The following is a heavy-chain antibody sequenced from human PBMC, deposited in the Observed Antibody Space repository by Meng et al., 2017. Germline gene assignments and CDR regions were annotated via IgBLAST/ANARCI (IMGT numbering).Heavy chain of an antibody. CDR2: TYYRSKWCN. J-gene: IGHJ4*02. Sequence: SQTLSLTCAISGDSVSSNSAAWSWIRQSPSRGLEWLGRTYYRSKWCNDYAVSVKSRITINPDTSKNQFSLQLNSVTPEDTAVYYCASFSVGERQFDYWGQGTLVTVSS. D-gene: IGHD1-1*01. V-gene: IGHV6-1*01. CDR1: GDSVSSNSAA. CDR3: ASFSVGERQFDY.